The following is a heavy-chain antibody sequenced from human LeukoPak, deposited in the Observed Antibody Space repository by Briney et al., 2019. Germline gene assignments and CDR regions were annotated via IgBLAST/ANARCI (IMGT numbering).Heavy chain of an antibody. CDR3: AKYPPYYDVDAFDI. Sequence: PGGSLRLSCAASGFTFDNYGMHWVRQAPGKGLEWVAFIRYDGSNKYYADSVKGRFTISRDNSKNTLYLQMNSLRAEDTAVYYCAKYPPYYDVDAFDIWGQGTMVTVSS. CDR2: IRYDGSNK. V-gene: IGHV3-30*02. J-gene: IGHJ3*02. CDR1: GFTFDNYG. D-gene: IGHD3-3*01.